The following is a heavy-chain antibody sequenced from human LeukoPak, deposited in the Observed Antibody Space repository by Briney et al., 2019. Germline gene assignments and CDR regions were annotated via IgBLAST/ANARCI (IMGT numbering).Heavy chain of an antibody. D-gene: IGHD6-19*01. V-gene: IGHV3-15*01. CDR3: TTAGEQWLFY. CDR2: IKSKSDGGTT. CDR1: GFTFNNAW. J-gene: IGHJ4*02. Sequence: GGSLRLSCAASGFTFNNAWMSWVRQAPGKGLEWVGRIKSKSDGGTTDYAAPGKGRFTISRDDSKNMVYLQMNSLKTEDTAVYYCTTAGEQWLFYWGQGTLVTVSS.